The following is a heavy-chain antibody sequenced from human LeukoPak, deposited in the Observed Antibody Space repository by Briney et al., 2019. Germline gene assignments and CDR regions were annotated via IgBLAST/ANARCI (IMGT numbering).Heavy chain of an antibody. CDR1: GGSISSYY. D-gene: IGHD1-26*01. V-gene: IGHV4-59*01. Sequence: SETLSLTRTVSGGSISSYYWSWIRQPPGKGLEWIGYIYYSGSTNYNPSLKSRVTISVDTSKNQFSLKLSSVTAADTAVYYCARNVGATIFDYWGQGTLVTVSS. J-gene: IGHJ4*02. CDR2: IYYSGST. CDR3: ARNVGATIFDY.